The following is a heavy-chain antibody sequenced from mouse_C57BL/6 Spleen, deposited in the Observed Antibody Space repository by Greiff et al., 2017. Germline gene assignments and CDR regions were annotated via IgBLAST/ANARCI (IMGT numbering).Heavy chain of an antibody. V-gene: IGHV1-53*01. CDR1: GYTFTSYW. J-gene: IGHJ4*01. CDR2: INPSNGGT. Sequence: VKLQQPGTELVKPGASVKLSCKASGYTFTSYWMHWVKQRPGQGLEWIGNINPSNGGTNYNEKFKSKATLTVDKSSSTAYMQLSSLTSEDSAVYYCARTGSSGYAMDYWGQGTSVTVSS. D-gene: IGHD3-2*02. CDR3: ARTGSSGYAMDY.